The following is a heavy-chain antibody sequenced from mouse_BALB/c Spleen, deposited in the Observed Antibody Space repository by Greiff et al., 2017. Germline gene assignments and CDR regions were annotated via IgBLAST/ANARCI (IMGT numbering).Heavy chain of an antibody. CDR1: GFAFSSYD. V-gene: IGHV5-12-1*01. CDR2: ISSGGGST. CDR3: ARQMIYAMDY. J-gene: IGHJ4*01. Sequence: EVQLVESGGGLVKPGGSLKLSCAASGFAFSSYDMSWVRQTPEKRLEWVAYISSGGGSTYYPDTVKGRFTISRDNAKNTLYLQMSSLKSEDTAMYYCARQMIYAMDYWGQGTSVTVSS. D-gene: IGHD2-3*01.